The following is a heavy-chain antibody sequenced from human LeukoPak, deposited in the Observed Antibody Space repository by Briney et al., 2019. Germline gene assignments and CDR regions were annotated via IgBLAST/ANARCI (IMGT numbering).Heavy chain of an antibody. CDR2: IKQDGSEK. Sequence: GGTLRLSCAASGFTFSSYWMSWVRQAPGKVLEWVANIKQDGSEKYYVDSVKGRFTISRDNAKNSLYLQMNSLRAEDTAVYYCASVHLSGYDSSPDYWGQGTLVTVSS. D-gene: IGHD5-12*01. V-gene: IGHV3-7*01. CDR1: GFTFSSYW. CDR3: ASVHLSGYDSSPDY. J-gene: IGHJ4*02.